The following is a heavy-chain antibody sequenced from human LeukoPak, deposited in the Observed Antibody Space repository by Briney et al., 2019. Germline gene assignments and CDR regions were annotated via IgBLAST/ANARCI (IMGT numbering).Heavy chain of an antibody. Sequence: SETLSLTCAVYGGSFGNNHCNWVRQVPGKGLEWIAEMHHSGKTNFNPSLKSRVAMSLDTSKNQFSLRLSSVTAADTAVYYCAREGAYKLVAWGQGNLVTVSS. V-gene: IGHV4-34*01. CDR2: MHHSGKT. J-gene: IGHJ5*02. CDR1: GGSFGNNH. CDR3: AREGAYKLVA. D-gene: IGHD5-24*01.